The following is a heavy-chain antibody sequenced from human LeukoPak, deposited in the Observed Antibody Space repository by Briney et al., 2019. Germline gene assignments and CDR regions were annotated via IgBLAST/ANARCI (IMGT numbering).Heavy chain of an antibody. CDR1: GFTFSSYA. D-gene: IGHD5-12*01. CDR3: AKDMGYSGYKPGGSGSLDY. V-gene: IGHV3-23*01. J-gene: IGHJ4*02. Sequence: GGSLRLSCAASGFTFSSYAMSWVRQAPGKGLEWVSAISGSGGSTYYADSVKGRFTISRDNSKNTLHLQMNSLRAEDTAVYYCAKDMGYSGYKPGGSGSLDYWGQGTLVTVSS. CDR2: ISGSGGST.